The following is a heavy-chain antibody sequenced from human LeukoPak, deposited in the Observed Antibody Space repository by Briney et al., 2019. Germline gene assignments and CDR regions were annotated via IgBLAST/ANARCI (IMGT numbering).Heavy chain of an antibody. CDR1: GYTFTTYG. CDR3: ASIGVRHSFDI. D-gene: IGHD3-3*01. V-gene: IGHV1-69*13. CDR2: IIPISGTA. J-gene: IGHJ3*02. Sequence: GASVKVSCKASGYTFTTYGISWVRQAPGQGLEWMGGIIPISGTANYAQKFQGRVTITADESTSTVYMELSSLRSEDTALYYCASIGVRHSFDIWGQGTMVTVSS.